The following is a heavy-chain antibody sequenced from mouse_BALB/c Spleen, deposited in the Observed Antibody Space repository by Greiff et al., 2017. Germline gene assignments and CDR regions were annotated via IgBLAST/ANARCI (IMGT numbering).Heavy chain of an antibody. V-gene: IGHV5-17*02. Sequence: EVKVVESGGGLVQPGGSRKLSCAASGFTFSSFGMHWVRQAPEKGLEWVAYISSGSSTIYYADTVKGRFTISRDNPKNTLFLQMTSLRSEDTAMYYCARGDGNYVWFAYWGQGTLVTVSA. CDR2: ISSGSSTI. CDR3: ARGDGNYVWFAY. CDR1: GFTFSSFG. D-gene: IGHD2-1*01. J-gene: IGHJ3*01.